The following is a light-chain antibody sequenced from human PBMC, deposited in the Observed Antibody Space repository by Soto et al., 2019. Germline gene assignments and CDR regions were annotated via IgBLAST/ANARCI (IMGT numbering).Light chain of an antibody. V-gene: IGLV2-14*03. J-gene: IGLJ3*02. CDR3: SSYTNTNTWV. Sequence: QSALTHPASVSGSPGQSITISCPGTSSDVGAYNFVSWYQQHPGKAPKLIIYEVSDRPSGVSNRFSGSKSDNTASLTISGLQSEDEADYYCSSYTNTNTWVFGGGTKLTVL. CDR1: SSDVGAYNF. CDR2: EVS.